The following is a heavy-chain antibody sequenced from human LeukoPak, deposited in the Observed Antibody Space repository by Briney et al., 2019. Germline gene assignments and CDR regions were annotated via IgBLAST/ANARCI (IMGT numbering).Heavy chain of an antibody. D-gene: IGHD5-12*01. CDR1: EFTFSSYT. Sequence: GGSLRLSCAASEFTFSSYTMNWVRQAPGKGLEWVSFISSSSSYIYYADSVKGRFTISKNNAKNSLYLQMNSLRAEDTAVYYCARVGYSWNAFDIWGQGTMVTVSS. V-gene: IGHV3-21*01. CDR3: ARVGYSWNAFDI. J-gene: IGHJ3*02. CDR2: ISSSSSYI.